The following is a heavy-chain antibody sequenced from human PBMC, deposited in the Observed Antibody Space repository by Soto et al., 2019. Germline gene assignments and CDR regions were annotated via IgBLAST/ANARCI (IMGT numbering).Heavy chain of an antibody. D-gene: IGHD7-27*01. CDR1: GGSISNVHYC. V-gene: IGHV4-30-4*01. CDR3: TKGPSGDKVDS. Sequence: QVQLQESGPGLVKPSQTLSLTCTVSGGSISNVHYCWSWIRQPPDQGPEWIGHIYNGGSTYSNPSLQSRVTISADTSKNQFSLNLSSVSAAYSAVYYCTKGPSGDKVDSWGQGILVTVSS. J-gene: IGHJ4*02. CDR2: IYNGGST.